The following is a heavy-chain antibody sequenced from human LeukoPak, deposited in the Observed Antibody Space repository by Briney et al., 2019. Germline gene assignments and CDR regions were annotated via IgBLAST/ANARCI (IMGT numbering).Heavy chain of an antibody. D-gene: IGHD2-21*02. CDR2: ISYDGSNK. CDR3: AKDLGGDCYLDY. J-gene: IGHJ4*02. V-gene: IGHV3-30*18. CDR1: GFTFSSYG. Sequence: GGSLRLSCAASGFTFSSYGMHWVRQAPGKGLEWVAVISYDGSNKYYADSVKGRFTISRDNSKNTLYLQMNSLRAEDTAVYYCAKDLGGDCYLDYWGQGTLVTVSS.